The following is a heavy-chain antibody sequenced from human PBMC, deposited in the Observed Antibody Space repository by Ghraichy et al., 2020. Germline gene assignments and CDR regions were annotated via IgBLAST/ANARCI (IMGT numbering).Heavy chain of an antibody. CDR3: ARDRSEFDY. CDR1: GGSISNYY. CDR2: IYYSGST. V-gene: IGHV4-59*01. Sequence: SETLSLTCTVSGGSISNYYWTWIRQPPGKGLEWIGYIYYSGSTNYNPSLKGRLTISVDTSKNQFSLQLSSVTAADTAVYFCARDRSEFDYWGQGTLVTVSS. J-gene: IGHJ4*02.